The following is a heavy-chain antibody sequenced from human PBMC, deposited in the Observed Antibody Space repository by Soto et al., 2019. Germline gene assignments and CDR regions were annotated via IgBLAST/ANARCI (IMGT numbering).Heavy chain of an antibody. Sequence: SETLSLTCTVSGDSIRSGNHYWSWIRQPPGKGLEWIGYIYYSGSTYYNPSLKSRVTISVDTSKNQFSLKLSSVTAAATAVYYCARTRGFWSGYRYYYYGMDVWGQGTTVTVSS. CDR3: ARTRGFWSGYRYYYYGMDV. CDR2: IYYSGST. V-gene: IGHV4-30-4*01. J-gene: IGHJ6*02. CDR1: GDSIRSGNHY. D-gene: IGHD3-3*01.